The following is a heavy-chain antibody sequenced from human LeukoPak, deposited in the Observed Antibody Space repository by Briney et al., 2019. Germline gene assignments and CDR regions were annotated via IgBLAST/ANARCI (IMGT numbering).Heavy chain of an antibody. Sequence: PGGSLRLSCAASGFTFSSYAMHWVRQAPGKGLEWVAVISYDGSNKYYADSVKGRFTISRDNSKNTLYLQMNSLRAEDTAVYYCARGQPVPVTTATRLTFGGVIRSWGQGTLVTVSS. CDR3: ARGQPVPVTTATRLTFGGVIRS. CDR1: GFTFSSYA. D-gene: IGHD3-16*02. V-gene: IGHV3-30-3*01. CDR2: ISYDGSNK. J-gene: IGHJ5*02.